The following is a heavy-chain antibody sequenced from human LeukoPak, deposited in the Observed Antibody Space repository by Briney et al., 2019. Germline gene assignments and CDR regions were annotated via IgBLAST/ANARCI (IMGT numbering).Heavy chain of an antibody. CDR1: GGSFSGYY. J-gene: IGHJ4*02. CDR3: AREIAAAGTVIDY. V-gene: IGHV4-34*01. D-gene: IGHD6-13*01. Sequence: SETLSLTCAVYGGSFSGYYWSWIRQPPGKGLEWIGEINHSGSTNYNPSLKSRVTILVDTSKNQFSLKLSSVTAADTAVYYCAREIAAAGTVIDYWGQGTLVTVSS. CDR2: INHSGST.